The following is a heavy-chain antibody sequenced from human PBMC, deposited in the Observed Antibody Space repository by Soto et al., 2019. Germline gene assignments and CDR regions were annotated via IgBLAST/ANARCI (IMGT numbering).Heavy chain of an antibody. D-gene: IGHD3-10*01. J-gene: IGHJ6*02. Sequence: EVQLVESGGGLVQPGGSLRLSCAASGFTFSSYEMNWVRQAPGKGLEWVSYISSSGSTIYYADSVKGRFTISRDNAKNSLYLKMNSLRAEDTAVYYCARDDGLLWFGELAYGMDVWGQGTTVTVSS. CDR1: GFTFSSYE. V-gene: IGHV3-48*03. CDR2: ISSSGSTI. CDR3: ARDDGLLWFGELAYGMDV.